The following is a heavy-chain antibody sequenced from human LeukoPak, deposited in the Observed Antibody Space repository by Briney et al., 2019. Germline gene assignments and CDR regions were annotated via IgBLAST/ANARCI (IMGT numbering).Heavy chain of an antibody. CDR3: GRGGHDFTMIVFVMTAVSYYLHV. CDR2: INHSGST. D-gene: IGHD3-22*01. Sequence: SETLSLTCAVCGGSFCGYYWRWIRQPPGKGLEWIGEINHSGSTNYNPFLKSRVTISVDKSKHQFSLEMRSVTAADSGVYFCGRGGHDFTMIVFVMTAVSYYLHVWGKGTTVTVS. V-gene: IGHV4-34*01. J-gene: IGHJ6*03. CDR1: GGSFCGYY.